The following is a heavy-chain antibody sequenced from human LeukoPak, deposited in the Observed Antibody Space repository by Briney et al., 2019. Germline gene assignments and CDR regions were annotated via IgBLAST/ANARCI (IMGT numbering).Heavy chain of an antibody. CDR2: INYSWST. CDR3: ARYVRESPKYYFDY. V-gene: IGHV4-59*01. CDR1: GGSISSYY. J-gene: IGHJ4*02. Sequence: SETLSLTCIVSGGSISSYYWSWIRQSPGKGLEWIGHINYSWSTTYNPSLNSRVTISIDTSKNQFSLRLSSVTAADTAVYYCARYVRESPKYYFDYWGRGTLVTVSS. D-gene: IGHD3-10*02.